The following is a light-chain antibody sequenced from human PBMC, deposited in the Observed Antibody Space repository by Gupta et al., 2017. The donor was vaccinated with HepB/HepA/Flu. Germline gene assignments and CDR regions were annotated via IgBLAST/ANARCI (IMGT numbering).Light chain of an antibody. J-gene: IGKJ1*01. V-gene: IGKV1-39*01. Sequence: DIQMPQSPSSLSASVGDRVTITCRASQSISSYLNWYQQKPGKAPKLLIYAASSLQSGVPSRFSGSGSGTDFTLTISSLQPEDFATYYCQQCYSTPWTFGEETKVEIK. CDR2: AAS. CDR3: QQCYSTPWT. CDR1: QSISSY.